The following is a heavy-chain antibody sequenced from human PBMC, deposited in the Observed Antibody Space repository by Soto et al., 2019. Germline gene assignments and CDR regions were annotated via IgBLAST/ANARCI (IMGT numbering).Heavy chain of an antibody. CDR1: GFTFSSYS. Sequence: EVQLVESGGGLVKPGGSLRLSCAASGFTFSSYSMNWVRQAPGKGLEWVSSISSSSSYIYYADSVKGRFTISRDNAKNSLYLQMNSLRAEDTAVYYCARAGYDYVGGYTGWGQGTMVTVSS. V-gene: IGHV3-21*01. J-gene: IGHJ3*01. D-gene: IGHD3-16*01. CDR3: ARAGYDYVGGYTG. CDR2: ISSSSSYI.